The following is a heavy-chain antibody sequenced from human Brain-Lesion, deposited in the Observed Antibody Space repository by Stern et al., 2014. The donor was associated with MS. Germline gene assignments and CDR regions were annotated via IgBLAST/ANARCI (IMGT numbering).Heavy chain of an antibody. D-gene: IGHD6-6*01. J-gene: IGHJ4*02. V-gene: IGHV5-51*01. CDR3: ARRGDSSSSGFDY. CDR2: IWPGDSDT. Sequence: VQLVESGAEVKKPGESLKISCKGSGYRFTSNWIGWVRQMPGKGLAWMGIIWPGDSDTRSSPSFQGQVTISADKSISTAYLQWSSLQASDTAMYYCARRGDSSSSGFDYWGQGTLVIVSS. CDR1: GYRFTSNW.